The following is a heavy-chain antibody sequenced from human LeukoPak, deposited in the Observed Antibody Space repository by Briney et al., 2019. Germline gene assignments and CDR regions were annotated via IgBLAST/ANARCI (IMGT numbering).Heavy chain of an antibody. CDR2: ISWNSGSI. D-gene: IGHD1-14*01. CDR3: AKSPPGVSVFNPYYFDY. Sequence: PGRSLRLSCAASGFTFDDYAMHWVRQAPGKGLEWVSGISWNSGSIGYADSVKGRFTISRDNAKNSLYLQMNSLRAEDTAVYYCAKSPPGVSVFNPYYFDYWGQGTLVTVSS. V-gene: IGHV3-9*01. J-gene: IGHJ4*02. CDR1: GFTFDDYA.